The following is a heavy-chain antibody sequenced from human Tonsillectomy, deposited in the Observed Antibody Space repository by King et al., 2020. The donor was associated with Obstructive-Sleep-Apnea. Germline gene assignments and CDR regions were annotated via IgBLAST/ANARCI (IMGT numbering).Heavy chain of an antibody. Sequence: VQLVESGAEVKKPGASVKVSCKASGYTFTSYGISWVRQAPGQGLEWMGWISAYNGNTNYAQKLQGRVTMTTDTSTSTAYMELRSLRSDDTAVYYCAGDSRHLGYCSGGSCLKGTGGYDYWGQGTLVTVSS. CDR3: AGDSRHLGYCSGGSCLKGTGGYDY. J-gene: IGHJ4*02. V-gene: IGHV1-18*01. CDR2: ISAYNGNT. CDR1: GYTFTSYG. D-gene: IGHD2-15*01.